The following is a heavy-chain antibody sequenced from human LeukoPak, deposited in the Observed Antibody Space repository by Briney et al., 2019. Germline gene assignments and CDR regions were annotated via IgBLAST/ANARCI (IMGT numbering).Heavy chain of an antibody. CDR3: ARHTPGTYFRFDY. CDR2: ISFGGST. J-gene: IGHJ4*02. Sequence: SETLSLTCTVSAGSISSSDYFCNWIRQPPGKGLGWIGSISFGGSTYYNPSLKSRITISVDTSKSQFSLKLSSVTATDTAVYYCARHTPGTYFRFDYWGQGILVTVSS. CDR1: AGSISSSDYF. D-gene: IGHD1-26*01. V-gene: IGHV4-39*01.